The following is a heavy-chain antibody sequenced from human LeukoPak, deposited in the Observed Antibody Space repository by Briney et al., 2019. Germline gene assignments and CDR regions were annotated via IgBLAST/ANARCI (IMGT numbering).Heavy chain of an antibody. J-gene: IGHJ5*02. Sequence: SETLSLTCTVSGGSISSGDYYWSWIRQPPGKGLEWIGYIYYSGSTYYNPSLKSRATISVDTSKNQFSLKLSSVTAADTAVYYCARAPRENWFDPWGQGTLVTVSS. CDR2: IYYSGST. CDR3: ARAPRENWFDP. D-gene: IGHD3-10*01. V-gene: IGHV4-30-4*01. CDR1: GGSISSGDYY.